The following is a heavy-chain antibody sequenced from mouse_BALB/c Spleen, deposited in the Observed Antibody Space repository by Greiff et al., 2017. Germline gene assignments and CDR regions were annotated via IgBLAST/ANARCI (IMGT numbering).Heavy chain of an antibody. CDR1: GYTFTDYY. Sequence: QVQLKESGAELARPGASVKLSCKASGYTFTDYYINWVKQRTGQGLEWIGEIYPGSGNTYYNEKFKGKATLTADKSSSTAYMQLSSLTSEDSAVYFCARRGGSEAMDYWGQGTSVTVSS. CDR2: IYPGSGNT. V-gene: IGHV1-77*01. CDR3: ARRGGSEAMDY. D-gene: IGHD1-1*01. J-gene: IGHJ4*01.